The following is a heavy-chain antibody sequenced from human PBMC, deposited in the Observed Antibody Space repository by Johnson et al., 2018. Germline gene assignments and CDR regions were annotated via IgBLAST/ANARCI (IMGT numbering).Heavy chain of an antibody. Sequence: VQLVESGAEVKKPGSSVKVSCKASGGTFSSYAISWVRQAPGQGLEWMGGIIPIFGTANYAQKFQGRVTIPADASTSTAYMELSSLRSEDTAGYYCGKWVRGATSLRYYYGMDVWGQGTTVTVSS. CDR2: IIPIFGTA. V-gene: IGHV1-69*01. CDR3: GKWVRGATSLRYYYGMDV. CDR1: GGTFSSYA. J-gene: IGHJ6*02. D-gene: IGHD3-10*01.